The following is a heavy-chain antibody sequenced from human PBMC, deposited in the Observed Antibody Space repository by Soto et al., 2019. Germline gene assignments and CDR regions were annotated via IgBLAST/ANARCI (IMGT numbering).Heavy chain of an antibody. D-gene: IGHD2-21*02. CDR2: INPHSGGT. CDR1: GYTFTGYY. J-gene: IGHJ4*02. CDR3: ARAHCGGDCYSGVDY. Sequence: QVQLVQSGAEVKKPGASVKVSCKASGYTFTGYYMHWVRQAPGQGLEWMGWINPHSGGTNYAQKFQGWVTMTRDTSISTAYTELSRLRSDDTAVYYCARAHCGGDCYSGVDYWGQGTLFTVSS. V-gene: IGHV1-2*04.